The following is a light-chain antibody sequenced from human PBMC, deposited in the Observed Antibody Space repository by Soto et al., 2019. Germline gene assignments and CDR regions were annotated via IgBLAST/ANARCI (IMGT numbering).Light chain of an antibody. CDR1: QSVSSY. Sequence: EIVLTQSPATLSLSPGERATLSCRASQSVSSYLAWYQQKPGQAPRLLIYDASNRGTGIPARFSGSGSGTDFTLTISSLEPEDFAAYYCQQRTDWPLTFGGGTKVEI. CDR2: DAS. CDR3: QQRTDWPLT. J-gene: IGKJ4*01. V-gene: IGKV3-11*01.